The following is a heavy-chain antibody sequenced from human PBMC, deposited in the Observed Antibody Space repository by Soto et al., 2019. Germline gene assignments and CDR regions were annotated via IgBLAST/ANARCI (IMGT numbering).Heavy chain of an antibody. CDR3: ARVGDIVLVSGGRWGLFDP. CDR2: IHSGGST. CDR1: GLTVSSNY. D-gene: IGHD2-2*01. Sequence: EVQLVESGGGLVQPGGSLRLSCAASGLTVSSNYMSWVRQAPAKGLEWVSVIHSGGSTDYADSVKGRFTISRDTSKNTQYLQMNSRRVEVTAGYYCARVGDIVLVSGGRWGLFDPWGKGTLVNVSS. J-gene: IGHJ5*02. V-gene: IGHV3-66*01.